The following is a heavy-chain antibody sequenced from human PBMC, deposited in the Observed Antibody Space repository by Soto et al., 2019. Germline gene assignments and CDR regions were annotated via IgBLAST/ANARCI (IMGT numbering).Heavy chain of an antibody. CDR2: IYYSGST. D-gene: IGHD3-22*01. CDR3: ARHTYHSSGPSAS. J-gene: IGHJ5*02. V-gene: IGHV4-39*01. Sequence: QLQLQESGPGLVKPSETLSLTCTVSGGSISSSSYYWGWIRQPPGKGLEWIGSIYYSGSTYYNPSLNGRVTISVHTSKHQSSLNLSSVTAADTAVYYCARHTYHSSGPSASWGQGTLVTVSS. CDR1: GGSISSSSYY.